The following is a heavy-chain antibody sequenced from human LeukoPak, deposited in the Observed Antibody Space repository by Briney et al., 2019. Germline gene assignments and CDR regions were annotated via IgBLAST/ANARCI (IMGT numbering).Heavy chain of an antibody. Sequence: SETLSLTCTVSGYSISSGYYWGWIRQPPGKGLEWIGSIYHSGSTYYNPSLKSRVTISVDTSKNQFSLKLSSVTAADTAVYYCARDNWNDGMDVWGKGTTVTVSS. CDR2: IYHSGST. CDR1: GYSISSGYY. V-gene: IGHV4-38-2*02. D-gene: IGHD1-20*01. CDR3: ARDNWNDGMDV. J-gene: IGHJ6*04.